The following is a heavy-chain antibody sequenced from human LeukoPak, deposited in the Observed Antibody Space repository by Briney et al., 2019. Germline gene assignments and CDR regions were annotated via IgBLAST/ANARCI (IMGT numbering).Heavy chain of an antibody. J-gene: IGHJ5*02. D-gene: IGHD3-22*01. CDR3: AKDYYDSSGRWFDP. Sequence: GASPRLSCAASGFTFSSYAMSWVRQAPGKGLEWVSAISGSGGSTYYADSVKGRFTISRDNSKNTLYLQMNSLRAEDTAVYYCAKDYYDSSGRWFDPWGQGTLVTVSS. V-gene: IGHV3-23*01. CDR2: ISGSGGST. CDR1: GFTFSSYA.